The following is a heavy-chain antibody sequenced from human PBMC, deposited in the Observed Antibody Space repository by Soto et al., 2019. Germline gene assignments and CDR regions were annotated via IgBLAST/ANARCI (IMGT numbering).Heavy chain of an antibody. V-gene: IGHV1-69*06. CDR1: GGTFSSYA. CDR3: ARVGRYSSSWYSSYYYGMDV. D-gene: IGHD6-13*01. Sequence: SVKVSCKASGGTFSSYAISWVRQAPGQGLEWMGGIIPIFGTANYAQKFQGRVTITADKSTSTAYMELSSLRSEDTAVYYCARVGRYSSSWYSSYYYGMDVWGQGTTVTDS. J-gene: IGHJ6*02. CDR2: IIPIFGTA.